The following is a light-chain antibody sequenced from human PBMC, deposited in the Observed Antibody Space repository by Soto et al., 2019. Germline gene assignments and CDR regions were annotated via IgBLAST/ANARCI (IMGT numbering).Light chain of an antibody. J-gene: IGLJ2*01. Sequence: QLVLTQSPSASGTPGQRVTISCSGSSSNIGSNYVYWYQQLPGTAPKLLIYRDNQRPSGVPDRFSGSKSGTSASLAISGRRYEDEADYYCAAWDDSLNGVVFGGGTKLTVL. CDR3: AAWDDSLNGVV. CDR1: SSNIGSNY. V-gene: IGLV1-47*01. CDR2: RDN.